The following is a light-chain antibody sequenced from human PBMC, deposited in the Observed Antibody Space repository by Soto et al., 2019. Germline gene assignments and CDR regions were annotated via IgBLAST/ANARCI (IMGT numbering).Light chain of an antibody. V-gene: IGKV1-39*01. J-gene: IGKJ2*01. CDR1: QSISSY. CDR3: LQNYNTPYT. CDR2: TAS. Sequence: DIQMTQSPSSLSASVGDRVTITCRASQSISSYLNWYQQKPGKAPNLLIYTASSLQSGVPSRFSGSGSGTDFTLTISSLQPEDFATYYCLQNYNTPYTFGQGTKLEIK.